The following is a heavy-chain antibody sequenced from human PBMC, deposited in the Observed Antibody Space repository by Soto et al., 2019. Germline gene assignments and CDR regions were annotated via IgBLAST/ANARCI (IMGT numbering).Heavy chain of an antibody. D-gene: IGHD6-6*01. CDR2: IYYSGST. Sequence: ASETLSLTCTVSGGSISSSSYYWGWIRQPPGKGLEWIGSIYYSGSTYYNTSLKNRVTISVDTSKNQFSLKLSSVTAADTAVYYCARQTRPGIIAALGAHYYYYMDVWGKGTTVTVSS. CDR1: GGSISSSSYY. V-gene: IGHV4-39*01. J-gene: IGHJ6*03. CDR3: ARQTRPGIIAALGAHYYYYMDV.